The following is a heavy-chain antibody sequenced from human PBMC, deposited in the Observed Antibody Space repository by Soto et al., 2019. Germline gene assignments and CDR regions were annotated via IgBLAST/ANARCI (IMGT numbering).Heavy chain of an antibody. Sequence: GCLRLSCTASGFTFSIYPMHWVRQAPGKGLEYVSAISGDGGTTFYADSVRGRFTMSRDNLKNTLYLQMRSLRVEDMAVYYCARGQIPYGLDVWGQGTTVTVSS. CDR1: GFTFSIYP. CDR2: ISGDGGTT. CDR3: ARGQIPYGLDV. J-gene: IGHJ6*02. V-gene: IGHV3-64*02.